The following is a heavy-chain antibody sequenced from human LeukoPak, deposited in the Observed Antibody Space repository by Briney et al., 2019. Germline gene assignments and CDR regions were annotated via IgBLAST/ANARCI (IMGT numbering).Heavy chain of an antibody. D-gene: IGHD6-6*01. CDR1: GFTFSSYW. Sequence: PGGSLRLSCAASGFTFSSYWMSWVRQAPGKGLEWVANIKQDGSEKYYVDSVKGRFTISRDNAKNSLYLQMNSLRAEDTAMYYYASPIDRKSYSSSSNDAFDIWGQGTMVTVSS. V-gene: IGHV3-7*01. J-gene: IGHJ3*02. CDR2: IKQDGSEK. CDR3: ASPIDRKSYSSSSNDAFDI.